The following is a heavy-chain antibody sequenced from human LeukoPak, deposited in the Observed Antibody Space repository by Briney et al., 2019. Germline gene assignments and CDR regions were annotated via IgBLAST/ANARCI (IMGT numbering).Heavy chain of an antibody. CDR2: INSDGSTT. V-gene: IGHV3-74*01. J-gene: IGHJ4*02. CDR1: GFTFSSYW. Sequence: GGSLRLSCAASGFTFSSYWMRWVRQAPGKGLVWVSRINSDGSTTNYADSVKGRFTISRDNAKNTLYLQMNSLRADDTAVYYCAKDVSKFYGSGSWYWGQGTLVTVSS. CDR3: AKDVSKFYGSGSWY. D-gene: IGHD3-10*01.